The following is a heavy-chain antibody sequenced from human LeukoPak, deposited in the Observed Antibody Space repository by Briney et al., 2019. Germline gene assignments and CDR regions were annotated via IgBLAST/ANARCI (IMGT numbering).Heavy chain of an antibody. D-gene: IGHD1-7*01. V-gene: IGHV4-59*01. J-gene: IGHJ6*02. Sequence: KPSETLSLTCTVSGISLTTYYRSWVRQPPGKGLEWIGYVHHTGSADYNPSLKSRVSISLDMSKSQFSLMLTSATAADTAIYYCARDSWDYIAMDVWGPGTTVTVSS. CDR3: ARDSWDYIAMDV. CDR2: VHHTGSA. CDR1: GISLTTYY.